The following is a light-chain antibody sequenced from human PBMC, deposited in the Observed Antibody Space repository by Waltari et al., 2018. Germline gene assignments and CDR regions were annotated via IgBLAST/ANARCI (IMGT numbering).Light chain of an antibody. Sequence: QSALTQPASVSGSPGQSITISCPGTSSDVGGYNYVSWYQQHPGKAPKLMIYEVSNRPSGVSNRFSGSKSGNTASLTISGLQAEDEADYYCSSYTSSSTPWVFGGGTEVTVL. CDR1: SSDVGGYNY. J-gene: IGLJ3*02. CDR3: SSYTSSSTPWV. V-gene: IGLV2-14*01. CDR2: EVS.